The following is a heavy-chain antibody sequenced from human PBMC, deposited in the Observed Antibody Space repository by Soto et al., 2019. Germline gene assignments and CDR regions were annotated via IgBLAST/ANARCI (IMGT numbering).Heavy chain of an antibody. D-gene: IGHD3-3*01. V-gene: IGHV4-34*01. CDR2: INHSGST. CDR1: GGSFSVYY. Sequence: SETLSLTCAVYGGSFSVYYWSWIGQPPGKGLEWIGEINHSGSTNYNPSLKSRVTISVDTSKNQFSLKLSSVTAADTAVYYCARGSFRYYDFWSGYYKVNWFDPWGQGTLVTVSS. J-gene: IGHJ5*02. CDR3: ARGSFRYYDFWSGYYKVNWFDP.